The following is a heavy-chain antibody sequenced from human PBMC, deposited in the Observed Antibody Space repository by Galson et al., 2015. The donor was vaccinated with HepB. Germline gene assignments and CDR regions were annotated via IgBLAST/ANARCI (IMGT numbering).Heavy chain of an antibody. CDR3: ARWGFSLNYYYGMDV. D-gene: IGHD3-16*01. J-gene: IGHJ6*02. V-gene: IGHV5-10-1*01. CDR1: GYSFTSYW. Sequence: QSGAEVKKPGESLRISCKGSGYSFTSYWISWVRQMPGKGLEWMGRIDPSDSYTNYSPSFQGHVTISADKSISTAYLQWSSLKASDTAMYYCARWGFSLNYYYGMDVSGQGTTVTVSS. CDR2: IDPSDSYT.